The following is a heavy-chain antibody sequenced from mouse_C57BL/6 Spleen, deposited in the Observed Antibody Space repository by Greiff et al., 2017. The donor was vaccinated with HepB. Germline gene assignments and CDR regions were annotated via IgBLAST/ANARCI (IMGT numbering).Heavy chain of an antibody. Sequence: VQVVESGAELARPGASVKMSCKASGYTFTSYTMHWVKQRPGQGLEWIGYINPSSGYTKYNQKFKDKATLTADKSSSTAYMQLSSLTSEDSAVYYCARGIYGYEGYWGQGTTLTVSS. CDR3: ARGIYGYEGY. D-gene: IGHD2-2*01. V-gene: IGHV1-4*01. CDR2: INPSSGYT. CDR1: GYTFTSYT. J-gene: IGHJ2*01.